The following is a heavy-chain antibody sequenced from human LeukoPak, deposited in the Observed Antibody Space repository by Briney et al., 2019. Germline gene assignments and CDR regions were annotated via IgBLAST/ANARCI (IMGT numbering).Heavy chain of an antibody. V-gene: IGHV1-18*01. Sequence: ASVKVSCEASGRLFTSYGIAWVRQAPGEGLGWVGWISNFDGDTKVAENLQGRVTLTTDSSTSTAYMVLTNLKFDDTAVYYCVRARGCSNCVLTDGFDSWGQGTKVTVSS. J-gene: IGHJ3*01. CDR1: GRLFTSYG. CDR2: ISNFDGDT. CDR3: VRARGCSNCVLTDGFDS. D-gene: IGHD6-13*01.